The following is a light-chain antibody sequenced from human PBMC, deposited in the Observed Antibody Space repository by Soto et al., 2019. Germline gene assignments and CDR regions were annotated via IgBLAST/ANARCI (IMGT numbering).Light chain of an antibody. CDR1: SSDVGGYDY. J-gene: IGLJ2*01. CDR2: EVS. CDR3: SSYAGSNNLI. V-gene: IGLV2-8*01. Sequence: QSALTQPPSASGSPGQSVTISCTGTSSDVGGYDYVSWYQQHPGKAPKLMIYEVSRRPSGVPDRFSGSKSGNMVSLTVTGLQAEDEADYYCSSYAGSNNLIFGGGTKLTVL.